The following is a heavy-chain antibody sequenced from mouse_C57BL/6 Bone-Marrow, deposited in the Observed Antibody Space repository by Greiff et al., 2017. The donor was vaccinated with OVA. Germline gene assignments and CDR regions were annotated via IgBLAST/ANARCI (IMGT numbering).Heavy chain of an antibody. CDR2: ISYDGSN. Sequence: VQLKESGPGLVKPSQSLSLTCSVTGYSITSGYYWNWIRQFPGNKLEWMGYISYDGSNNYNPSLKNRISITRDTSKNQFFLKLNSVTTEDTATYYCARGLYGNYPWFAYWGQGTLVTVSA. CDR1: GYSITSGYY. V-gene: IGHV3-6*01. CDR3: ARGLYGNYPWFAY. J-gene: IGHJ3*01. D-gene: IGHD2-1*01.